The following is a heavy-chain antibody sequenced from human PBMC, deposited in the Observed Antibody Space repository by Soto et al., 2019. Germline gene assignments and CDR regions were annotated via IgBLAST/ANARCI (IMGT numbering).Heavy chain of an antibody. J-gene: IGHJ4*02. CDR2: IYYSGST. CDR3: ARHGAGDFDWLPGAFDY. V-gene: IGHV4-39*01. Sequence: QLQLQESGPGLVKPSETLSLTCTVSGGSISSSSYYWGWIRQPPGKGLEWIGSIYYSGSTYYNPSLKSRVTISVDTSKNQFSLKLSSVTAADTAVYYCARHGAGDFDWLPGAFDYWGQGTLVTVSS. CDR1: GGSISSSSYY. D-gene: IGHD3-9*01.